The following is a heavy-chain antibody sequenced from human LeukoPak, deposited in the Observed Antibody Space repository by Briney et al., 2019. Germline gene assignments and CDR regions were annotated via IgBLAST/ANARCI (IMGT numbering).Heavy chain of an antibody. CDR3: AKSGGYGLIDY. CDR2: IYDSGST. J-gene: IGHJ4*02. Sequence: NASETLSLTCTVSGASISGSGYYWGWIRQPPGKGLEWIGNIYDSGSTYYNASLQSRVTISIDTSKNQFSLRLSSVTAADTAMYYCAKSGGYGLIDYWGQGTLVTVSS. D-gene: IGHD1-26*01. CDR1: GASISGSGYY. V-gene: IGHV4-39*01.